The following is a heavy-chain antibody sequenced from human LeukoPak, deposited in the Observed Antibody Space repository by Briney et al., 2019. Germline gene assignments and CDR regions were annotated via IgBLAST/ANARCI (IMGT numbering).Heavy chain of an antibody. J-gene: IGHJ2*01. V-gene: IGHV4-4*07. CDR2: IYTSGST. Sequence: PSETLSHTRTVSGGSLSGYYWSWIRPPAEKGLEWIGRIYTSGSTSYNPSLKSRVTLSVDTSKNQLSLKLSSVTAADTAVYYCARDSSASSPWYFDLWGRGTLVTVSS. CDR1: GGSLSGYY. D-gene: IGHD6-19*01. CDR3: ARDSSASSPWYFDL.